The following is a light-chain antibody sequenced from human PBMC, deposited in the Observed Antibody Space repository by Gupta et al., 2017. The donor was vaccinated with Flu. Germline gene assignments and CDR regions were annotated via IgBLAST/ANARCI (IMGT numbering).Light chain of an antibody. CDR1: TPNIGSTT. CDR2: GHN. V-gene: IGLV1-44*01. CDR3: AAWDDSRNGLV. Sequence: SVVTQPPSAPGPPGQKVTISCSGSTPNIGSTTVNWYQQRPGTTPKLLIYGHNQRPSGVPDRFSGSKSGTSAALAISGLQSEDEADYYCAAWDDSRNGLVFGGGTKLTVL. J-gene: IGLJ3*02.